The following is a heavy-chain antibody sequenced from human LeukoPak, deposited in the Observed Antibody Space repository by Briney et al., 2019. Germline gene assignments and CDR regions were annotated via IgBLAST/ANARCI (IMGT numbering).Heavy chain of an antibody. CDR2: ISYDGSNK. CDR1: RFTFSSYA. J-gene: IGHJ4*02. Sequence: PGGSLRLSCAASRFTFSSYAMHWVRQAPGKGLEWVAVISYDGSNKYYADSVKGRFTISRDNSKNTLYLQMNSLRAEDTAVYYCARKYYYDSSGYFDYWGQGTLVTVSS. D-gene: IGHD3-22*01. V-gene: IGHV3-30-3*01. CDR3: ARKYYYDSSGYFDY.